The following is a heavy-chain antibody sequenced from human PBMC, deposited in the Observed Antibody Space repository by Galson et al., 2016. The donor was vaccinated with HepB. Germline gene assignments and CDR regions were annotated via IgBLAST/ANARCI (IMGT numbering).Heavy chain of an antibody. V-gene: IGHV4-4*02. D-gene: IGHD3-16*01. CDR1: GGSVSGVNW. Sequence: SETLSLTCAVSGGSVSGVNWWSWVRQHPGEGLEWIGEIFQTGTTNYNPSLESRVSISMDKSQNQLSLSLNSGTAADTAWYYCARHTEVPKTRGGERGGQGTRVIGS. CDR2: IFQTGTT. J-gene: IGHJ3*01. CDR3: ARHTEVPKTRGGER.